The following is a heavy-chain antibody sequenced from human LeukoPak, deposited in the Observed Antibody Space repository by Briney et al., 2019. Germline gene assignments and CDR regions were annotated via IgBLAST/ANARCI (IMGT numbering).Heavy chain of an antibody. J-gene: IGHJ6*03. D-gene: IGHD3-22*01. V-gene: IGHV3-48*03. CDR2: ISNSGSTV. CDR1: IFTFSSYE. Sequence: GGSLRLSCAASIFTFSSYEMNWVRQAPGKGLEWVSYISNSGSTVYHADSVKGRFTISRDNAKNSLFLQMNSLRAEDTAIYYCARDYFDSSDYPQTYYYYYMDVWGKGTTVTVSS. CDR3: ARDYFDSSDYPQTYYYYYMDV.